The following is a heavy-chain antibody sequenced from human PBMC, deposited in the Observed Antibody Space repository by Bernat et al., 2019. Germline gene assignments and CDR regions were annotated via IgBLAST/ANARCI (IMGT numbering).Heavy chain of an antibody. CDR2: INPSGGST. CDR1: GYTFTGYY. J-gene: IGHJ4*02. V-gene: IGHV1-46*01. D-gene: IGHD6-13*01. Sequence: QVQLVQSGAEVKKPGASVKVSCKASGYTFTGYYMHWVRQAPGQGLEWMGIINPSGGSTSYAQKFQGRVTMTRDTSTSTVYMELSSLRSEDTAVYYCARENKPRAIAAAGMGFDYWGQGTLVTVSS. CDR3: ARENKPRAIAAAGMGFDY.